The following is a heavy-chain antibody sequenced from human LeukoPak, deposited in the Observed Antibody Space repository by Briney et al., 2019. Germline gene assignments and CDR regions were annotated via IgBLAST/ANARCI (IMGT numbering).Heavy chain of an antibody. CDR3: AKGEGTYYYDSSGYLGY. J-gene: IGHJ4*02. D-gene: IGHD3-22*01. CDR2: ISSSSSYI. V-gene: IGHV3-21*01. CDR1: GFSFPYG. Sequence: GGSLRLSCEASGFSFPYGMNWVRQAPGKGLEWVSSISSSSSYIYYADSVKGRFTISRDNSKNTLYLQMNSLRAEDTAVYYCAKGEGTYYYDSSGYLGYWGQGTLVTVSS.